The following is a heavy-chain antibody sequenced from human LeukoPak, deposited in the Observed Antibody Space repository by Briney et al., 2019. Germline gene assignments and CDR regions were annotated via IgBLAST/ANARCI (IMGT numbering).Heavy chain of an antibody. Sequence: SETLSLTCAVYGGSFSGYYWSWIRQPPGKGLEWIGEINHSGSTNYNPSLKSRVTISVDTSKNQFSLKLSSVTAADTAVYYCARETTYGSGSFDNDAFDIWGQGTMVTVSS. V-gene: IGHV4-34*01. CDR1: GGSFSGYY. CDR2: INHSGST. CDR3: ARETTYGSGSFDNDAFDI. J-gene: IGHJ3*02. D-gene: IGHD3-10*01.